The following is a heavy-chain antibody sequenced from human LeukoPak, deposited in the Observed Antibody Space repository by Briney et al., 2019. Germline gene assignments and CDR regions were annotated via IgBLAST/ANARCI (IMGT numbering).Heavy chain of an antibody. CDR3: AKDIMVVTASRFDY. D-gene: IGHD2-21*02. V-gene: IGHV3-23*01. J-gene: IGHJ4*02. CDR1: GFTFSSYA. Sequence: PGGSLRLSCAASGFTFSSYAMSWVRQAPGKGLEWVSAISGSGGSTHYADSVKGRFTISRDNSKNTLYLQMNSLRAEDTAVYYCAKDIMVVTASRFDYWGQGTLVTVSS. CDR2: ISGSGGST.